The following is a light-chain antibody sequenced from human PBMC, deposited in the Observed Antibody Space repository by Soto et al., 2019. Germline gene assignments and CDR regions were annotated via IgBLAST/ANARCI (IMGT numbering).Light chain of an antibody. CDR1: QAIRND. V-gene: IGKV1-6*01. Sequence: AIQMTQSPSSLSASVGDRVTITCRASQAIRNDLGWYQLKPGKAPKLLIYSASSLQSGVPSRFSGSGSGTDFTLTISNLQPEDFASYYCLQDYSYPRTFGQGTKVEIK. J-gene: IGKJ1*01. CDR2: SAS. CDR3: LQDYSYPRT.